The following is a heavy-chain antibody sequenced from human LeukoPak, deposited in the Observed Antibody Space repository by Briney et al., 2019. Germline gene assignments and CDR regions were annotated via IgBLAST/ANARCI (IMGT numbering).Heavy chain of an antibody. CDR1: GFTFSSYW. Sequence: GGSLRLSCAASGFTFSSYWMHWVRQAPGKGLVWVSRIASDGSSTTYADSVKGRFSISRDNAKNTLYLQMNSLRAEDTAVYYCARDRNDFWSGYHFDYWGQGTLVTVSS. V-gene: IGHV3-74*01. CDR3: ARDRNDFWSGYHFDY. J-gene: IGHJ4*02. CDR2: IASDGSST. D-gene: IGHD3-3*01.